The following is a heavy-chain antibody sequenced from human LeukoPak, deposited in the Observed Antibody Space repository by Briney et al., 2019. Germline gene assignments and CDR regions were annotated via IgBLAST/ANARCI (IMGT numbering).Heavy chain of an antibody. D-gene: IGHD1-26*01. Sequence: AGGSLRLSCAASGFTFSSYWMHWVRQAPGKGLVLVSRINSDGSSTSYADSVKGRFTISRDNAKNTLYLQMNSLRAEDTAVYYCARDYSLEVDYWGQGTLVTVSS. CDR2: INSDGSST. V-gene: IGHV3-74*01. CDR3: ARDYSLEVDY. CDR1: GFTFSSYW. J-gene: IGHJ4*02.